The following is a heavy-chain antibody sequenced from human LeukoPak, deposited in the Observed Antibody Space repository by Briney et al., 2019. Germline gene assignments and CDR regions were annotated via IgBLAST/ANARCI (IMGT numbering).Heavy chain of an antibody. V-gene: IGHV3-15*01. CDR1: GFTFSNAW. CDR2: IKSKTDGGTT. CDR3: TTDPTGYYYYGMDV. Sequence: AGGSLRLSCAASGFTFSNAWMSWVRQAPGKGLEWVGRIKSKTDGGTTDYAAPVKGRFTIPRDDSKNTLYLQMNSLKTEDTAVYYCTTDPTGYYYYGMDVWGQGTTVTVSS. D-gene: IGHD4-17*01. J-gene: IGHJ6*02.